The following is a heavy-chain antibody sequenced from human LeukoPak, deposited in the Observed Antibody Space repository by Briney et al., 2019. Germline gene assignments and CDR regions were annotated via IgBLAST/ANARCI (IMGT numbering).Heavy chain of an antibody. CDR1: GGSISSSSYY. CDR2: IYYSGST. V-gene: IGHV4-39*07. D-gene: IGHD6-13*01. Sequence: PSETLSLTCTVSGGSISSSSYYWGWIRQPPGKGLEWIGSIYYSGSTYYNPSLKSRVTISVDTSKNQFSLKLSSVTAADTAVYYCARVSSSWPHYYFDYWGRGTRVTASS. J-gene: IGHJ4*02. CDR3: ARVSSSWPHYYFDY.